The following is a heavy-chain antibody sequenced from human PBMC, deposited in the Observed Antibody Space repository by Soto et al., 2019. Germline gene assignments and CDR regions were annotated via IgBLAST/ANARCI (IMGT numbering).Heavy chain of an antibody. CDR3: ARRYNWTTRYYYYGLDV. CDR1: GGSISSSNW. J-gene: IGHJ6*02. D-gene: IGHD1-20*01. Sequence: QVQLQESGPGLVKPSGTLSLTCAVSGGSISSSNWWSWVRQPPGKGLVWIGEIYHSGSTNYNPSLNSRFTIAVDKSKTQFSLKLSSVTDSDTAVYYCARRYNWTTRYYYYGLDVWGQGTTVTVSS. V-gene: IGHV4-4*02. CDR2: IYHSGST.